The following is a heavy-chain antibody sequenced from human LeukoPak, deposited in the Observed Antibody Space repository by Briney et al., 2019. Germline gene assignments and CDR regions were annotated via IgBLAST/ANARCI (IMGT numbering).Heavy chain of an antibody. CDR2: INPNSGGA. CDR1: GYTFTGYY. Sequence: ASVNVSCTASGYTFTGYYIHWVRQGPGQGLEWMGWINPNSGGANYAQKFQGRVTMARDTSISTAYMELTRLNSDDTAVYYCARRAVYYYGMDVWGQGSTVTVSS. V-gene: IGHV1-2*02. CDR3: ARRAVYYYGMDV. D-gene: IGHD6-25*01. J-gene: IGHJ6*02.